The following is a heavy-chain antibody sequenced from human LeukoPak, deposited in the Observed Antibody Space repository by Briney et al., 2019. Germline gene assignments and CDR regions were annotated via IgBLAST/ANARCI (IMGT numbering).Heavy chain of an antibody. D-gene: IGHD6-13*01. CDR2: IYYCGST. J-gene: IGHJ6*03. Sequence: PSEPLPHPRTVSGVPISSDYWRWLQQPPPNELAWIGYIYYCGSTNYHPSLPRRGTLSVDTPMHQFSLNLSSVTAADTAVYYCARAQSSSWYVTGYYYYYLDVWGKGTTVTVSS. CDR3: ARAQSSSWYVTGYYYYYLDV. V-gene: IGHV4-59*01. CDR1: GVPISSDY.